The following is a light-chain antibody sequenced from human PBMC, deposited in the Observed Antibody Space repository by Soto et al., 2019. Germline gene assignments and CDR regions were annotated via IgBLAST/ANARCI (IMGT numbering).Light chain of an antibody. CDR3: MQALQTLGFT. Sequence: DIVMTQSPLSLPVTPGEPASISCRSSQSVLHSNGYNYLDWYLQKPGQSPQLLIYLGSNRSSGVPDRFSGSGSGTDFTLKISRVEAEDVGVYYCMQALQTLGFTFGPGTKVDIK. CDR1: QSVLHSNGYNY. V-gene: IGKV2-28*01. CDR2: LGS. J-gene: IGKJ3*01.